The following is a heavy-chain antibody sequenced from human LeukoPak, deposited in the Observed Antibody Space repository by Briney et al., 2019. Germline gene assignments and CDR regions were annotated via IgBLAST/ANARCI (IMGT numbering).Heavy chain of an antibody. V-gene: IGHV1-2*02. D-gene: IGHD3-3*01. CDR3: ARSGTFADFWSGYPDY. J-gene: IGHJ4*02. CDR2: INPNSGGT. Sequence: APVKVSCKASGYTFTGYYMHWVRQAPGQGLEWMGWINPNSGGTNYAQKFQGRVTMTRDTSISTAYMELSRLRSDDTAVYYCARSGTFADFWSGYPDYWGQGTLVTVSS. CDR1: GYTFTGYY.